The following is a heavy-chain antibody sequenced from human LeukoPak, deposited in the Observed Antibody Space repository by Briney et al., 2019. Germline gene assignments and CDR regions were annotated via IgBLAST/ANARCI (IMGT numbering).Heavy chain of an antibody. J-gene: IGHJ4*02. Sequence: GGSLRLSCAASGFTFSSYAMHWVRQAPGKGLEWVAVISYDGSNKYYADSVKGRFTISRDNSKNTLYLQMNSLRAEDTAVYYCARVLKWYYDFWSGQSGIGYWGQGTLVTVSS. CDR3: ARVLKWYYDFWSGQSGIGY. D-gene: IGHD3-3*01. CDR2: ISYDGSNK. CDR1: GFTFSSYA. V-gene: IGHV3-30-3*01.